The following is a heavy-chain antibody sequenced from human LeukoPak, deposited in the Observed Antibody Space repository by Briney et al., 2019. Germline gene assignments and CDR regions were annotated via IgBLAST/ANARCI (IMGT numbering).Heavy chain of an antibody. CDR3: ARFQSAAFDY. CDR1: GFTFSDYY. V-gene: IGHV3-11*03. D-gene: IGHD6-25*01. Sequence: PGGSLRLSCAASGFTFSDYYMTWIRRAPGKGLEWVSYISTTSGFTRYADSVTGRFTISRDNAKNSLFLQLSSLRAEDTAVYYCARFQSAAFDYWGQGALVTVSS. J-gene: IGHJ4*02. CDR2: ISTTSGFT.